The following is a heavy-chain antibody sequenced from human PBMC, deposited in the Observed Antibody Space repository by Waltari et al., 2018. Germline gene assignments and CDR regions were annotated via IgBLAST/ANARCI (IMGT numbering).Heavy chain of an antibody. D-gene: IGHD3-3*01. V-gene: IGHV4-34*01. CDR1: GGSFSGYY. J-gene: IGHJ4*02. CDR3: ARGRGPNYDFWSGFGYFDY. CDR2: INQSGST. Sequence: QVQLQQWGAGLLKPSETLSLTCAVYGGSFSGYYWSWIRQPPGKGLEWIGEINQSGSTNYNPSLKSRVTISVDTSKNQFSLKLSSVTAADTAVYYCARGRGPNYDFWSGFGYFDYWGQGTLVTVSS.